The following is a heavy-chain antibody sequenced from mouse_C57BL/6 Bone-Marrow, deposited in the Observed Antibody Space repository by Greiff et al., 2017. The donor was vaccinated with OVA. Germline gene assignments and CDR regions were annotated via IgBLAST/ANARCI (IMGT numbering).Heavy chain of an antibody. J-gene: IGHJ4*01. Sequence: DVQLQESGGGLVQPKGSLKLSCAASGFSFNTYAMNWVRQAPGKGLEWVARIRSKSNNYATYYADSVKDRFTISRDDSESMLYLQMNNLKTEDTAMYYCVRRGYYGLYAMDYWGQGTSVTVSS. D-gene: IGHD1-1*01. CDR3: VRRGYYGLYAMDY. CDR1: GFSFNTYA. V-gene: IGHV10-1*01. CDR2: IRSKSNNYAT.